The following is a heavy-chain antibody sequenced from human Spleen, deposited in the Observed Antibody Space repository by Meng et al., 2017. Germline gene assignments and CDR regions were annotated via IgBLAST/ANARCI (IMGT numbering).Heavy chain of an antibody. D-gene: IGHD3-22*01. CDR2: ISAYNGNT. V-gene: IGHV1-18*01. J-gene: IGHJ4*02. Sequence: ASVKVSCKASGYTFISYGISWVRQAPGQGVEWMGWISAYNGNTNYAQRFQGRVTVTTDTSTSTAYMELSSLRSEDTAVYYCARTTTNYYDSSGYYYETTFDYWGQGTLVTVSS. CDR3: ARTTTNYYDSSGYYYETTFDY. CDR1: GYTFISYG.